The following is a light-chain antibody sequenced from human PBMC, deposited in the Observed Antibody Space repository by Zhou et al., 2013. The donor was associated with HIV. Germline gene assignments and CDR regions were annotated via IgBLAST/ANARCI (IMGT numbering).Light chain of an antibody. Sequence: DIQMTQSPTSLSASVGDRVTIACRASQSISNWLAWYQKRPGKAPKLLIYGSSSLQSGVPSRFSGSGSGTEFSLSISSLQPEDSATYYCQQSYSTPPTFGQGTRLEI. CDR3: QQSYSTPPT. J-gene: IGKJ5*01. CDR2: GSS. V-gene: IGKV1-39*01. CDR1: QSISNW.